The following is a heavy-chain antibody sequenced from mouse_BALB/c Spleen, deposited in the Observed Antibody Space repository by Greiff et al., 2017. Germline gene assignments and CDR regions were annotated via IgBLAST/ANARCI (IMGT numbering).Heavy chain of an antibody. CDR3: AREDYDYYAMDY. Sequence: VQLQQSGPELVKPGASVKIPCKASGYTFTDYNMDWVKQSHGKSLEWIGDINPNNGGTIYNQKFKGKATLTVDKSSSTAYMELRSLTSEDTAVYYCAREDYDYYAMDYWGQGTSVTVSS. CDR1: GYTFTDYN. D-gene: IGHD1-1*02. J-gene: IGHJ4*01. CDR2: INPNNGGT. V-gene: IGHV1-18*01.